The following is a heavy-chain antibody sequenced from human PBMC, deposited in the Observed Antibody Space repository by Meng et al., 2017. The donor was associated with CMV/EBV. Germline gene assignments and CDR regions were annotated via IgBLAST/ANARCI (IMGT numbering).Heavy chain of an antibody. CDR2: IIPIFGTA. Sequence: SVKVSCKASGGTFSSYAISWVRQAPGQGLEWMGGIIPIFGTANYAQKFQGRVTITTDESTSTAYMELSSLRSEDTAVYYCARVNSSSFGYYYYGMDVRGQGTTVTVSS. J-gene: IGHJ6*02. D-gene: IGHD6-6*01. CDR3: ARVNSSSFGYYYYGMDV. V-gene: IGHV1-69*05. CDR1: GGTFSSYA.